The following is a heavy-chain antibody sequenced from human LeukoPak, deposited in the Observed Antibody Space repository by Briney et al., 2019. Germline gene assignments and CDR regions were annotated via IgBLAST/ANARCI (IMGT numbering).Heavy chain of an antibody. CDR3: ARGRTGAPTYYYYYMDV. CDR2: INHSGST. V-gene: IGHV4-4*02. J-gene: IGHJ6*03. Sequence: SGTLSLTCAVSGGSISSRNWWSWIRQPPGKGLEWIGEINHSGSTNYNPSLKSRVTISVDTSKNQFSLKLSSVTAADTAVYYCARGRTGAPTYYYYYMDVWGKGTTVTVSS. CDR1: GGSISSRNW. D-gene: IGHD1-14*01.